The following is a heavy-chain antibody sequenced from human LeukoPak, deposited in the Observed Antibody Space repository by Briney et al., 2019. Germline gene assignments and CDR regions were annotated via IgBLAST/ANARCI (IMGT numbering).Heavy chain of an antibody. CDR2: ISGYNGNT. J-gene: IGHJ4*02. D-gene: IGHD5-18*01. V-gene: IGHV1-18*01. CDR1: GYTFTNYG. Sequence: GASVKVSCKASGYTFTNYGVNWVRQAPGQGLEWMGWISGYNGNTNYAQKLQGRVTMTTDTSTSTAYMELRSLGSDDTAVYYCARGGRGYSYGREFDYWGQGTLITVSS. CDR3: ARGGRGYSYGREFDY.